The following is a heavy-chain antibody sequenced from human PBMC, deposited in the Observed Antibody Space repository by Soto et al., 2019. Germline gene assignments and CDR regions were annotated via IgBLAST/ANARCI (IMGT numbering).Heavy chain of an antibody. CDR3: ARDGLRKTATSYNYYYGMDV. J-gene: IGHJ6*02. CDR2: INTYNGNT. CDR1: GYTFTTYG. D-gene: IGHD2-21*02. V-gene: IGHV1-18*01. Sequence: QVQLVQSGAEVKKPGASVKVSCKTSGYTFTTYGVSWVRQAPGQGLEWMGWINTYNGNTNYAQKLQGRVTMTPDTSTSTADMELRSLRSDDTAVYYCARDGLRKTATSYNYYYGMDVWGQGTTVTVSS.